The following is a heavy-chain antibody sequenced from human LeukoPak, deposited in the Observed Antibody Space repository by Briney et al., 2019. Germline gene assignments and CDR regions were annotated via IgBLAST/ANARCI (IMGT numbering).Heavy chain of an antibody. J-gene: IGHJ6*03. CDR3: ARDRAGTAMPMISYYYYYMDV. V-gene: IGHV3-66*01. D-gene: IGHD5-18*01. CDR2: FYSGGST. CDR1: GFTVSNNY. Sequence: GGSLRLSCAASGFTVSNNYMRWVRQAPGKGLEWVSLFYSGGSTYYADSVKGRFIISRDNSKNTLYLQMNSLRAEDTAVYYCARDRAGTAMPMISYYYYYMDVWGKGTTVTVSS.